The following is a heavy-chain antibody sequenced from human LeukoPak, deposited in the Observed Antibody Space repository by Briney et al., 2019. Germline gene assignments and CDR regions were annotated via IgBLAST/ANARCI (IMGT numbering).Heavy chain of an antibody. D-gene: IGHD4/OR15-4a*01. J-gene: IGHJ5*02. CDR3: AKDLGRSPGAP. Sequence: GGSLRLSCAASGFTFSSYAMSWVRQAPGKGLEWVSAISGSGGSTYYADSVKGRFTISRDNSKNTLYLQMNSVRAEDTAVYYCAKDLGRSPGAPWGQGTLVTVSS. V-gene: IGHV3-23*01. CDR1: GFTFSSYA. CDR2: ISGSGGST.